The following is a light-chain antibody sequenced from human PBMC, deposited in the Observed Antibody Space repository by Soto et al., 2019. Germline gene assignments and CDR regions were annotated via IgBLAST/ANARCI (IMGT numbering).Light chain of an antibody. CDR2: AAS. CDR3: LQHNTYPRT. Sequence: DIQMTQSPSSLSASVADRVTITCRASQGIRNDLAWYQQKPRKAPKRLIYAASSLQSGVPSRFSGSGSGTDFTLTISSLQPEDFATYYCLQHNTYPRTFGQGTKVEIK. J-gene: IGKJ1*01. V-gene: IGKV1-17*01. CDR1: QGIRND.